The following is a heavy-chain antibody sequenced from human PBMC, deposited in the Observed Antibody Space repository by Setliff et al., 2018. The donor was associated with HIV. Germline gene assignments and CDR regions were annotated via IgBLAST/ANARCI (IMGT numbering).Heavy chain of an antibody. J-gene: IGHJ4*01. V-gene: IGHV4-39*07. Sequence: SLTCTVSGDSFSSNSNHWGWIRQPPGKGLEWIGNIKYGGTTYYNPSLKSRVSISIDTSKSQFSLKLTSVTAADTAVYFCARDPHYFDTSGYYSWFYFDYWGHGTLVTVS. CDR3: ARDPHYFDTSGYYSWFYFDY. CDR2: IKYGGTT. CDR1: GDSFSSNSNH. D-gene: IGHD3-22*01.